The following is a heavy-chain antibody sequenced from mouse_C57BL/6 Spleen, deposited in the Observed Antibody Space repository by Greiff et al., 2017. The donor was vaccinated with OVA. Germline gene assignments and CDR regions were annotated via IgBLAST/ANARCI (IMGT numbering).Heavy chain of an antibody. CDR3: ARGPPGWFAY. J-gene: IGHJ3*01. V-gene: IGHV3-1*01. CDR1: GYSITSGYD. CDR2: ISYSGST. Sequence: EVKLEESGPGMVKPSQSLSLTCTVTGYSITSGYDWHWIRHFPGNKLEWMGYISYSGSTNYNPSLKSRISITHDTSKNHFFLKLNSVTTEDTATYYCARGPPGWFAYWGQGTLVTVSA.